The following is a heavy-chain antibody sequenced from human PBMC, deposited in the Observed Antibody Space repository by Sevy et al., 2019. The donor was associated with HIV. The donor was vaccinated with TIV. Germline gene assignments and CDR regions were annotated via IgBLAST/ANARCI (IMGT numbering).Heavy chain of an antibody. CDR3: ARGYRPYSSGWLYYFDY. CDR1: GDSVSSNSAA. Sequence: SQTLSLTCAISGDSVSSNSAAWNWIRQSPSRGLEWLGRTYYRSKWYNDYAVSVKSRITINPDTSKNQFSLQLNSVSPEDTAVYYCARGYRPYSSGWLYYFDYWGQGTLVTASS. D-gene: IGHD6-19*01. J-gene: IGHJ4*02. CDR2: TYYRSKWYN. V-gene: IGHV6-1*01.